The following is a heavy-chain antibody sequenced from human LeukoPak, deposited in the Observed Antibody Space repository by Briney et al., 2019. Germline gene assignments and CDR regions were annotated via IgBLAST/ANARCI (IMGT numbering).Heavy chain of an antibody. J-gene: IGHJ6*02. CDR2: ISSDGSKN. Sequence: PGGSLRLSCAASGFTFTNYAMHWVRQTPGKGLEWVALISSDGSKNIYADPVKGRFTVSRDNSKNTLYLQMNSLRAEDTAVYYCVRGEMRSYGLRGIYYNYFYGMDVWGRGTTVAVSS. V-gene: IGHV3-30*03. D-gene: IGHD5-18*01. CDR1: GFTFTNYA. CDR3: VRGEMRSYGLRGIYYNYFYGMDV.